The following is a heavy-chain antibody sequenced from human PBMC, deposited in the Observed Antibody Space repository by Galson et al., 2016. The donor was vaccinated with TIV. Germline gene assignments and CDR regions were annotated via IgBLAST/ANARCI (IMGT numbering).Heavy chain of an antibody. V-gene: IGHV4-39*07. CDR1: GDSLRSSNYF. D-gene: IGHD6-25*01. Sequence: ETLSLTCTVSGDSLRSSNYFWAWIRQPPGKGLEWIASIFYSGGTYYNPSLKNRLTTSVDTSKNQVSLRLSAVTAADTAVYYCAREGSGWKTDYFFDYWGQGTLVTVSS. CDR3: AREGSGWKTDYFFDY. J-gene: IGHJ4*02. CDR2: IFYSGGT.